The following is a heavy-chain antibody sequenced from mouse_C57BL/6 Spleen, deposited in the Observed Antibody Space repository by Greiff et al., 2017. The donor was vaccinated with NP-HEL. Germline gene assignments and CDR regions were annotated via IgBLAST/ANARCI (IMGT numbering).Heavy chain of an antibody. CDR3: ARPYGSSGYFDV. V-gene: IGHV1-78*01. CDR2: IYPRDGST. D-gene: IGHD1-1*01. J-gene: IGHJ1*03. Sequence: VQLQQSDAELVKPGASVKISCKASGYTFTDYTIHWMKQRPEQGLEWIGYIYPRDGSTKYNEKFKGKATLTADKSSSTAYMQLNSLTSEDSAVYFCARPYGSSGYFDVWGTGTTVTVSS. CDR1: GYTFTDYT.